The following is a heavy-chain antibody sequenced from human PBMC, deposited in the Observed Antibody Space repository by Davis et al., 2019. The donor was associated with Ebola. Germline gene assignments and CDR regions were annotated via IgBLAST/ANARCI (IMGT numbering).Heavy chain of an antibody. CDR3: ARGETSRGYCTTSTCSPPVF. CDR1: GFTFRSYS. Sequence: PGGSLRLSCAASGFTFRSYSMNWVRQAPGKGLEWVSSISSSSSYIYYADSVKGRFTISRDNAKNSLYLQIDNLRAEDTAIYYCARGETSRGYCTTSTCSPPVFWGQGTLVSVSS. J-gene: IGHJ4*02. CDR2: ISSSSSYI. D-gene: IGHD2-2*01. V-gene: IGHV3-21*01.